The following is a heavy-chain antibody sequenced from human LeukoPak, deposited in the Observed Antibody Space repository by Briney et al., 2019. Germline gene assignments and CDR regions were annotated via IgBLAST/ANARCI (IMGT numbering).Heavy chain of an antibody. V-gene: IGHV3-48*01. CDR3: ARDRGNSDYYYYGMDV. J-gene: IGHJ6*02. Sequence: GGSLRLSCAASGFTFSSYAMSWVRQAPGKGLEWVSYISSSSSTIYYADSVKGRFTISRDNAKNPLYLQMNSLRAEDTAVYHCARDRGNSDYYYYGMDVWGQGTTVTVSS. D-gene: IGHD3-10*01. CDR2: ISSSSSTI. CDR1: GFTFSSYA.